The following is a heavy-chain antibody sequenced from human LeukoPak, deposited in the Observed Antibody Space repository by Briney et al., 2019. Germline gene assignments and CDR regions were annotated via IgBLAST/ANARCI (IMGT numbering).Heavy chain of an antibody. CDR3: ARGPFYGNYRPVDY. CDR2: IYYSGST. Sequence: SETLSLTCTVSGGSISSGDYYWSWIRQPPGKGLEWIGYIYYSGSTYYNPSLKSRVTISVDTSKNQFSLKLSSVTAADTAVYYCARGPFYGNYRPVDYWGQGTLVTVSS. V-gene: IGHV4-30-4*01. CDR1: GGSISSGDYY. D-gene: IGHD2/OR15-2a*01. J-gene: IGHJ4*02.